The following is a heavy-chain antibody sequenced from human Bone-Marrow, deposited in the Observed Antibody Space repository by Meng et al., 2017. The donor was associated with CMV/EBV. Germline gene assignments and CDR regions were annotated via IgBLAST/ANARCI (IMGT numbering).Heavy chain of an antibody. D-gene: IGHD3-22*01. CDR1: GFTFSSYG. Sequence: GESLKIPCAASGFTFSSYGMHWVRQAPGKGLEWVANIKQDGSEKYYVDSVKGRFTISRDNAKNSLYLQMNSLRAEDTAVYYCARDRSYYYDSSGSPSFFDYWGQGTLVTVSS. CDR3: ARDRSYYYDSSGSPSFFDY. V-gene: IGHV3-7*01. J-gene: IGHJ4*02. CDR2: IKQDGSEK.